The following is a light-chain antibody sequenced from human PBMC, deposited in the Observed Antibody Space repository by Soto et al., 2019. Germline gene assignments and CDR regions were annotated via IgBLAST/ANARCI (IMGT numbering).Light chain of an antibody. V-gene: IGLV2-11*01. CDR1: SSDVGGYNY. Sequence: QSVLTQPRSVSGSPGQSVTISCTGTSSDVGGYNYVSWYQQHPGKAPKLMIYDVSKRPSGVPDRFSGSKSGNTASLTISGLRAEDEADYYGQSFDINVLALIFGVGTKLTVL. CDR2: DVS. CDR3: QSFDINVLALI. J-gene: IGLJ2*01.